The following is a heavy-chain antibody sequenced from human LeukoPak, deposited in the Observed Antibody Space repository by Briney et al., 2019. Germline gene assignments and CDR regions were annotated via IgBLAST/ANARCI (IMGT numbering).Heavy chain of an antibody. CDR3: ARVAVRGVIGDP. J-gene: IGHJ5*02. CDR1: GFTFSSYW. CDR2: INQDGSEK. D-gene: IGHD3-10*01. Sequence: GGSLRLSCAASGFTFSSYWMSWVRQAPGKGLEWVANINQDGSEKYYVDSVKGRFTISRDNAKKSLYLQMNSLRAEDTAVYYCARVAVRGVIGDPWGQGTLVTVSS. V-gene: IGHV3-7*03.